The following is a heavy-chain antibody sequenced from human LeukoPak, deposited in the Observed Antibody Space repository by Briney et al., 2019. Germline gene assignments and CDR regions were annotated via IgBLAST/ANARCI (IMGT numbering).Heavy chain of an antibody. D-gene: IGHD5-12*01. CDR2: INHSGST. CDR1: GGSISSYY. J-gene: IGHJ4*02. Sequence: PSETLSLTCTVSGGSISSYYWSWIRQPPGKGLEWIGEINHSGSTNCNPSLKSRVTISVDTSKNQFSLKLSSVTAADTAVYYCARGYSGYDPFDYWGQGTLVTVSS. CDR3: ARGYSGYDPFDY. V-gene: IGHV4-34*01.